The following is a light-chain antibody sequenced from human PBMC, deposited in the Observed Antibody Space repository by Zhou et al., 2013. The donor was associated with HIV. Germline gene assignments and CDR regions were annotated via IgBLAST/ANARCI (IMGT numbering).Light chain of an antibody. CDR2: GTS. CDR1: QSVSSSS. Sequence: EIVLTQSPGTLALSPGERAILSCRASQSVSSSSLAWYQQQPGQAPRLLLYGTSSRATGIPDRFSGSGSGTEFTLTISSLVSEDFAIYYCQHYNNWPPWTFGQGTRVEI. V-gene: IGKV3-20*01. CDR3: QHYNNWPPWT. J-gene: IGKJ1*01.